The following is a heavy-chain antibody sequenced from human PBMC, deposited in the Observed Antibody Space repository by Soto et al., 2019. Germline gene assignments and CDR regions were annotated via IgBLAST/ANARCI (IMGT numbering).Heavy chain of an antibody. D-gene: IGHD6-6*01. Sequence: GGSLRLSCAASGITFSRSGMHWVRQAPGKGLEWVSVISGSDDSTYYADTVKGRFTISRDNSKNTLYLQMNSLRAEDTAVYYCAKRSSSSTFDYWGQGTLVTVSS. CDR1: GITFSRSG. J-gene: IGHJ4*02. V-gene: IGHV3-23*01. CDR3: AKRSSSSTFDY. CDR2: ISGSDDST.